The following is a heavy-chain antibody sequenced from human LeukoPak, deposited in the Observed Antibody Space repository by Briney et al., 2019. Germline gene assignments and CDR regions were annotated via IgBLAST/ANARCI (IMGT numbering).Heavy chain of an antibody. D-gene: IGHD3-3*01. V-gene: IGHV3-48*01. Sequence: PGGSLRLSCSASGFTFSSYEMNWVRQAPGKGLEWVSYISSSSSTIYYADSVKGRFTISRDNSKNTVYLQMNSLRGEDTAVYYCARTYYDFWSGYYHPAGYFDYWGQGTLVTVSS. J-gene: IGHJ4*02. CDR1: GFTFSSYE. CDR2: ISSSSSTI. CDR3: ARTYYDFWSGYYHPAGYFDY.